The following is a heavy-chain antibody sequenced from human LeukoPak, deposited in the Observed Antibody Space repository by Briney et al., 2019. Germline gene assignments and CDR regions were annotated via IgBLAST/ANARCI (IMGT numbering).Heavy chain of an antibody. D-gene: IGHD2-21*02. CDR1: GYTFTSYD. Sequence: ASVTVSCTASGYTFTSYDINWVRQATGQGLEWMGWMNPNSGNTGYAQKFQGRVTMTRNTSISTAYMELSSLRSEDTAVYYCARYLRHIVVVTATNYGMDVWGQGTTVTVSS. V-gene: IGHV1-8*01. J-gene: IGHJ6*02. CDR2: MNPNSGNT. CDR3: ARYLRHIVVVTATNYGMDV.